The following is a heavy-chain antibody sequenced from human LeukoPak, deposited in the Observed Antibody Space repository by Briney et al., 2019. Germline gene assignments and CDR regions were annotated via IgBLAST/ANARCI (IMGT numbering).Heavy chain of an antibody. CDR3: ARSTADGSGTYYTLVFDY. D-gene: IGHD3-10*01. CDR1: GYTLRSYG. J-gene: IGHJ4*02. CDR2: ISAYKGGT. Sequence: GASVKVSCKASGYTLRSYGISWVRQAPGQGLEWMGWISAYKGGTNYAEKFQARVTMTTDTSTSTAYMELGSLRSDDTAVYYCARSTADGSGTYYTLVFDYWGQGTLVTVSS. V-gene: IGHV1-18*01.